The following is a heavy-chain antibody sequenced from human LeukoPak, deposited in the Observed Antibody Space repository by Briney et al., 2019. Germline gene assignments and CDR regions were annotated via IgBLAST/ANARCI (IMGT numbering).Heavy chain of an antibody. J-gene: IGHJ5*02. V-gene: IGHV4-30-2*01. D-gene: IGHD6-13*01. Sequence: PSETLSLTCAVSGGSISSGGYSWSWIRQPPGKGLEWIGYIYHSGSTYYNPSLKSRATISVDRSKNQFSLKLSSVTAADTAVYYCARGAAFDPWGQGTLVTVSS. CDR2: IYHSGST. CDR3: ARGAAFDP. CDR1: GGSISSGGYS.